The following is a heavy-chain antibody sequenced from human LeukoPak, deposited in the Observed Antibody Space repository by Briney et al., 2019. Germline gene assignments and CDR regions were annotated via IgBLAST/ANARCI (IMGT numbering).Heavy chain of an antibody. CDR1: GYTFTSYG. V-gene: IGHV1-18*01. CDR3: ASARLYCSSTSCQRGAYFDY. CDR2: ISAYNGNT. J-gene: IGHJ4*02. Sequence: ASVKASCKASGYTFTSYGISWVRQAPGQGLEWMGWISAYNGNTNYAQKLQGRVTMTTDTSTSTAYMELRSLRSDDTAVYYCASARLYCSSTSCQRGAYFDYWGQGTLVTVSS. D-gene: IGHD2-2*01.